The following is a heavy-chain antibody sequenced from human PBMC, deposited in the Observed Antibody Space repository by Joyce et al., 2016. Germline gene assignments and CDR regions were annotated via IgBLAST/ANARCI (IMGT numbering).Heavy chain of an antibody. CDR2: ISGGTGRT. Sequence: QVHLVQSGAEVQKPGASVKVSCKPSGYSFTSYTIHWVRQATGQRLEWMGCISGGTGRTKYSQNFQGRLTITRDKSATTVYMALSSQTSKDTAIYYCARRWSQNNSYFDYWGQGTLVTVSS. J-gene: IGHJ4*02. V-gene: IGHV1-3*01. D-gene: IGHD3-3*01. CDR3: ARRWSQNNSYFDY. CDR1: GYSFTSYT.